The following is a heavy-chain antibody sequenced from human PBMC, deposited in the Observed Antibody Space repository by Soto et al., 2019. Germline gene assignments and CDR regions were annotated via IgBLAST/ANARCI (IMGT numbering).Heavy chain of an antibody. CDR2: ISSSSSTI. V-gene: IGHV3-48*01. D-gene: IGHD6-6*01. Sequence: EVQLVESGGGLVQPGGSLRLSCAASGFTFSSYSMNWVRQAPGKGLEWVSYISSSSSTIYYADSVKGRFTISRDNAKNSLYLQMNSLRAEDTAVYYCARDATRKSRAALYWGQGTLVTVSS. CDR3: ARDATRKSRAALY. CDR1: GFTFSSYS. J-gene: IGHJ4*02.